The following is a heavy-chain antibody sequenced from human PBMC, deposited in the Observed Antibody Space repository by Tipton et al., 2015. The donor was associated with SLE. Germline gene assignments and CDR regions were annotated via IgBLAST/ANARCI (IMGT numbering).Heavy chain of an antibody. CDR2: INPNSGGT. CDR3: AKGGVATTRDYFDY. Sequence: QVQLVQSGAEVKKPGASVKVSCKASGYTFTGYYMHWVRQAPGQGLEWMGRINPNSGGTNYAQKFQGRVTMTRDTSISTAYMELSSLRAEDTAVYYCAKGGVATTRDYFDYWGQGTLVTVSS. J-gene: IGHJ4*02. CDR1: GYTFTGYY. V-gene: IGHV1-2*06. D-gene: IGHD5-12*01.